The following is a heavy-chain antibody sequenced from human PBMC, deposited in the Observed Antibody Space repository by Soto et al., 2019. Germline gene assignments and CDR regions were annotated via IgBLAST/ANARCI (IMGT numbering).Heavy chain of an antibody. CDR2: ISSSSSTI. CDR3: ARGLFLEWLYDAFDI. V-gene: IGHV3-48*01. D-gene: IGHD3-3*01. J-gene: IGHJ3*02. Sequence: GGSLRLSCAASGFTFSSYSMNWVRQAPGKGLEWVSYISSSSSTIYYADSVKGRFTISRDNAKNSLYLQMNSLRAEDTAVYYCARGLFLEWLYDAFDIWGQGTMVTVSS. CDR1: GFTFSSYS.